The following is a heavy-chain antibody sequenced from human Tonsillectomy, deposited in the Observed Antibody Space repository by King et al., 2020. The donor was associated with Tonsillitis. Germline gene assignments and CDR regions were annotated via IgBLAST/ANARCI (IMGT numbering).Heavy chain of an antibody. CDR3: ARDRRGYGDNDRWFDP. J-gene: IGHJ5*02. CDR1: GGSISSYY. D-gene: IGHD4-17*01. Sequence: VQLQESGPGLVKPSETLSLTCTVSGGSISSYYWSWIRQPPGKGLEWIAYMYYIGSTNYNPSLKSRVTISLTTSKNQFSLKLSSVTAADTAVYYCARDRRGYGDNDRWFDPWGQGTLVIVSS. V-gene: IGHV4-59*01. CDR2: MYYIGST.